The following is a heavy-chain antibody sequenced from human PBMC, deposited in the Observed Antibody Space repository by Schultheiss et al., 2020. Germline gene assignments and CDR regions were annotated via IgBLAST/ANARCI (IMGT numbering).Heavy chain of an antibody. Sequence: GESLKISCAASGFTFSSYGMHWVRQAPGKGLEWVAVISYDGSNKYYADSVKGRFTISRDNSKNTLYLQMNSLRAEDTAVYYCARGLMTTVTTGFDYWGQGTLVTVSS. CDR2: ISYDGSNK. V-gene: IGHV3-30*03. CDR1: GFTFSSYG. CDR3: ARGLMTTVTTGFDY. J-gene: IGHJ4*02. D-gene: IGHD4-17*01.